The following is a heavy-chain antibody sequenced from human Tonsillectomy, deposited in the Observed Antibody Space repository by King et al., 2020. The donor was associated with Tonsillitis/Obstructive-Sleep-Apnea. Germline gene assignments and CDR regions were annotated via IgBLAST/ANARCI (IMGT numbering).Heavy chain of an antibody. J-gene: IGHJ3*02. CDR2: ISSSESAT. V-gene: IGHV3-48*03. CDR3: VKDLIIAESGTPGDAFDI. CDR1: GFTFSNYE. Sequence: VQLVESGGGLAQPGGSLTLSCVASGFTFSNYEMNWVRQAPGKGLEWVSYISSSESATYYADSVKGRFTTSRDNAKNSLYLQMNSLRPEDTAVYYCVKDLIIAESGTPGDAFDIWGQGTMVTVSS. D-gene: IGHD6-13*01.